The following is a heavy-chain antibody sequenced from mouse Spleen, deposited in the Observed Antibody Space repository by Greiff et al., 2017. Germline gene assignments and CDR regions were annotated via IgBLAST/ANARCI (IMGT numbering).Heavy chain of an antibody. Sequence: EVKLMESGGGLVKPGGSLKLSCAASGFTFSSYTMSWVRQTPAKRLEWVATISSGGGNTYYPDSVKGRFTISRDNARNTLYLQMSSLRSEDTAMYYCASDYDYGRAWFAYWGQGTLVTVSA. CDR1: GFTFSSYT. CDR2: ISSGGGNT. D-gene: IGHD2-4*01. V-gene: IGHV5-9*04. J-gene: IGHJ3*01. CDR3: ASDYDYGRAWFAY.